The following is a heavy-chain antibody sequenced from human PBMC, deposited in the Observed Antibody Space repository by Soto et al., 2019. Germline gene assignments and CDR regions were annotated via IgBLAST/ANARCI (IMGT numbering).Heavy chain of an antibody. Sequence: QVQLVESGGGVVQPGRSLRLSCAVSGFTFSSYSMHWVRQAPGKGLEWVALISYDGANEFYADSVKGRFTISRDNSKNTLYLQMNSLRPEDTALYYCATSGGWSYYFDYWGQGALVTVSS. CDR3: ATSGGWSYYFDY. CDR1: GFTFSSYS. CDR2: ISYDGANE. D-gene: IGHD1-26*01. V-gene: IGHV3-30-3*01. J-gene: IGHJ4*02.